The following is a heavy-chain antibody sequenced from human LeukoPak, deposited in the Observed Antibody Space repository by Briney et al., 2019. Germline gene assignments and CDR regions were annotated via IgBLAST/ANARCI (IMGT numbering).Heavy chain of an antibody. CDR1: GFTFSSYA. Sequence: GGSLRLSCAASGFTFSSYAMSWVRQAPGKGLEWVSAISGSGGSTYYADYVKGRFTISRDNSKNTLYLQMNSLRAEDTALDSGALPRGASYFAYWGQGTLVTVSS. J-gene: IGHJ4*02. V-gene: IGHV3-23*01. CDR2: ISGSGGST. D-gene: IGHD2-15*01. CDR3: ALPRGASYFAY.